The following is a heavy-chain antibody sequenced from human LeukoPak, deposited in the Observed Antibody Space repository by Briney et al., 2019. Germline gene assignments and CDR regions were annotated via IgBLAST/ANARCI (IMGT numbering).Heavy chain of an antibody. D-gene: IGHD6-13*01. CDR3: AKRIAAAVRSDY. Sequence: GSLRLSCAASGFTFSSYAMSWVRQAPGKGLEWVSAISGSGGSTYYADSVKGRFTISRDNSKNTLYLQMNSLRAEDTAVYYCAKRIAAAVRSDYWGQGTLVTVSS. CDR2: ISGSGGST. J-gene: IGHJ4*02. CDR1: GFTFSSYA. V-gene: IGHV3-23*01.